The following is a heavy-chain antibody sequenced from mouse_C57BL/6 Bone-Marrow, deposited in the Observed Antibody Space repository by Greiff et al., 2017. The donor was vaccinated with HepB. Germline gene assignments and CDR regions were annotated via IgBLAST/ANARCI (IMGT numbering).Heavy chain of an antibody. CDR3: ARHEFYYYGSRDYFDD. V-gene: IGHV1-62-2*01. Sequence: QVQLKQSGAELVKPGASVKLSCKASGYTFTEYTIHWVKQRSGQGLEWIGWFYPGSGSIKYNEKFKDKATLTADKSSSTVYMELSRLTSEDSAVYFCARHEFYYYGSRDYFDDWGQGTTLTVSS. D-gene: IGHD1-1*01. J-gene: IGHJ2*01. CDR2: FYPGSGSI. CDR1: GYTFTEYT.